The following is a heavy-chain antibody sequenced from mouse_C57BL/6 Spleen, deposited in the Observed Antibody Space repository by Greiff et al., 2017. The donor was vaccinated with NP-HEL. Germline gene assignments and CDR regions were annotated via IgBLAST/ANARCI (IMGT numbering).Heavy chain of an antibody. CDR1: GYTFTSYW. D-gene: IGHD2-1*01. CDR2: INPSNGGT. J-gene: IGHJ2*01. V-gene: IGHV1-53*01. CDR3: AREEIYYGNLYYFDY. Sequence: VQLQQPGTELVKPGASVKLSCKASGYTFTSYWMHWVKQRPGQGLEWIGNINPSNGGTNYNEKFKSKATLTVDKSSSTAYMQLSSLTSEDSAVYYCAREEIYYGNLYYFDYWGQGTTLTVSS.